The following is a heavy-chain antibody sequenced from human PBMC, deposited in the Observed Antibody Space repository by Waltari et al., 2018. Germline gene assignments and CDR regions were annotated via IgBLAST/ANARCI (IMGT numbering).Heavy chain of an antibody. D-gene: IGHD3-16*01. CDR3: VKDAWGGNYYFFYLDA. Sequence: QVQLVQSGAEVKTPGSSVKVSCKASAGTFSSYAISWVRQAPGQGLEWMGGIIPIFGTANYAQKFQGRDTITADESTSTAYMELSSLRSEDTALYYCVKDAWGGNYYFFYLDAWGKGTTVTVSS. CDR2: IIPIFGTA. CDR1: AGTFSSYA. V-gene: IGHV1-69*13. J-gene: IGHJ6*03.